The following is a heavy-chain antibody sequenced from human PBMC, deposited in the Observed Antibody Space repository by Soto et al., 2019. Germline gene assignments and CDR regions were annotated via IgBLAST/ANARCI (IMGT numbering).Heavy chain of an antibody. D-gene: IGHD2-15*01. CDR1: GYTFNRYA. V-gene: IGHV1-3*04. Sequence: QVHLVQSGAEVKKPGASVKVSCKASGYTFNRYAIHWVRQAPGQSLEGMGWISTSSGDTKYSEKIQGRATITRATSASTAYLELGSLSSEDMAVYYCARDIQDCSGGSCGYYFDYWGQGTLVTVSA. J-gene: IGHJ4*02. CDR3: ARDIQDCSGGSCGYYFDY. CDR2: ISTSSGDT.